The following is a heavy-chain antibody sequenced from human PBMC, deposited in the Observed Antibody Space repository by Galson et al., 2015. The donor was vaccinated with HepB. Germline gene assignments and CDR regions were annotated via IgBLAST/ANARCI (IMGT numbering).Heavy chain of an antibody. CDR2: IKEDGSEK. D-gene: IGHD1-26*01. CDR1: GFTFSSHW. CDR3: ARDGVGAMSLDY. V-gene: IGHV3-7*01. Sequence: SLRLSCAASGFTFSSHWMTWVRQAPGKGLEWVGNIKEDGSEKYYVDSVKGRFTISRDNAKNSLYLQMNSLRAEDTAVYYCARDGVGAMSLDYWGQGTLVTASS. J-gene: IGHJ4*02.